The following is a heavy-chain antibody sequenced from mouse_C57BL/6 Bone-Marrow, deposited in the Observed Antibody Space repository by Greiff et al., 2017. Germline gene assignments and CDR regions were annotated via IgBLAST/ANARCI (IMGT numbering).Heavy chain of an antibody. CDR1: GFSLTSYA. CDR2: LWTGGGT. Sequence: VQLVESGPGLVAPSQSLSITCTVSGFSLTSYAISWVRQPPGKGLEWLGVLWTGGGTNYNSALKSRLSISKDNSKSQVFLKMNSLQTDDTARYYCAARHGEVAYWGQGTLVTVSA. CDR3: AARHGEVAY. V-gene: IGHV2-9-1*01. D-gene: IGHD3-2*01. J-gene: IGHJ3*01.